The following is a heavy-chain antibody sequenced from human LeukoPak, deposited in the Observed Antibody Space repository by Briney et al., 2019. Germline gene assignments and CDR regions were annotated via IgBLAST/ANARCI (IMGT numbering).Heavy chain of an antibody. Sequence: SQTLSLTCTVSGGSISSGSYYWSWIRQPAGTGLEWIGRIYTSGSTNYNPSLKSRVTISVDTSKNQFSLKLSSVTAADTAVYYCAKTSSYYYGSGSYYNNRSYYFDYWGQGTLVTVSS. J-gene: IGHJ4*02. CDR1: GGSISSGSYY. D-gene: IGHD3-10*01. CDR3: AKTSSYYYGSGSYYNNRSYYFDY. V-gene: IGHV4-61*02. CDR2: IYTSGST.